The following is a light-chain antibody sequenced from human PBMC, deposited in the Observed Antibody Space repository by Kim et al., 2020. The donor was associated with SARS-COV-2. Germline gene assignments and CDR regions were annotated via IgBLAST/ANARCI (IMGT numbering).Light chain of an antibody. V-gene: IGLV2-14*03. CDR1: SSDVGAYDY. J-gene: IGLJ2*01. CDR3: SSYTTSSTRV. Sequence: QSALTQPASVSGSPGQSITISCTGTSSDVGAYDYVSWYQQHPGKAPKLMIFDVSSRPVGVSNRFSGSKSGATASLTISGLQAEDEADYYCSSYTTSSTRVFGGGTQLTVL. CDR2: DVS.